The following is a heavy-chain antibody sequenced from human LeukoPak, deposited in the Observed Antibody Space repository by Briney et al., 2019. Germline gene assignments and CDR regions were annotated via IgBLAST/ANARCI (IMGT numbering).Heavy chain of an antibody. CDR1: GFTFSSYG. CDR3: AKDRQVVVAATRLYFDY. V-gene: IGHV3-30*18. Sequence: GGSLRLSCAASGFTFSSYGMHWVRQAPDKGLEWVAVISYDGSNKYYADSVKGRFTISRDNSKNTLYLQMNSLRAEDTAVYYCAKDRQVVVAATRLYFDYWGQGTLVTVSS. D-gene: IGHD2-15*01. J-gene: IGHJ4*02. CDR2: ISYDGSNK.